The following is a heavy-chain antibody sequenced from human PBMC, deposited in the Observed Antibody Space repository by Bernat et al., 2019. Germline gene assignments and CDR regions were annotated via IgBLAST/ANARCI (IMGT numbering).Heavy chain of an antibody. CDR2: ISSSSSYT. CDR3: ARGAVVGYYFDY. D-gene: IGHD6-19*01. V-gene: IGHV3-11*06. CDR1: GFTFSDYY. J-gene: IGHJ4*02. Sequence: QVQLVESGGGLVKPGGSLRLSCAASGFTFSDYYMSWIRQAPGKGLEWVSYISSSSSYTNYADSVKGRFTISRDNAKNSLYLQMNSLRAEDTAVYYCARGAVVGYYFDYWGQGTLVTVSS.